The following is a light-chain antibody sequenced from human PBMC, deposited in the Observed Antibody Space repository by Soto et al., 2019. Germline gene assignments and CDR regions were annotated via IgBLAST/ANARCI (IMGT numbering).Light chain of an antibody. CDR1: SSDVGGYNY. Sequence: QSVLTQPPSASGSPGQSVTISCTGTSSDVGGYNYVSWYQHHPGKAPKLIIYEVYKRPSGVPDRFSGSKSGNTAALTVSGLQDEDEADYYFSSYVGTNSYVFGTGTKLTVL. V-gene: IGLV2-8*01. CDR2: EVY. J-gene: IGLJ1*01. CDR3: SSYVGTNSYV.